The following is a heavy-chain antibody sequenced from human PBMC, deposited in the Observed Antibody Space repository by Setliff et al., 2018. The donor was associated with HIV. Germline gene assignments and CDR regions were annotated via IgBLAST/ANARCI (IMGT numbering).Heavy chain of an antibody. D-gene: IGHD3-3*01. CDR2: VSNGGDT. V-gene: IGHV4-59*01. CDR1: GGSTNNYY. J-gene: IGHJ4*02. Sequence: PSETLSLTCAVSGGSTNNYYLNWIRPPPGKGLEWIGSVSNGGDTNYNPSLKSRVSLSLDTSKTQFSLKLTSVTAADTAVYYCARATYTTLFGVLMGGGLQYWGPGTLVTSPQ. CDR3: ARATYTTLFGVLMGGGLQY.